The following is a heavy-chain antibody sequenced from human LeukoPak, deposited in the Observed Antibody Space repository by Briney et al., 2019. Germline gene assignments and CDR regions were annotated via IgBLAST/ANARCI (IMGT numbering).Heavy chain of an antibody. CDR3: ARHLSGITGYTYGRGIDY. Sequence: PGGSLRLSCAASGFTFSSYWMHWVRQAPGKGLEWVANIKKDGSEKYYVDSVKGRFTISRDNAKTSLYLQMKSLRAEDTAVYYCARHLSGITGYTYGRGIDYWGQGTLVTVSS. D-gene: IGHD5-18*01. CDR1: GFTFSSYW. J-gene: IGHJ4*02. V-gene: IGHV3-7*01. CDR2: IKKDGSEK.